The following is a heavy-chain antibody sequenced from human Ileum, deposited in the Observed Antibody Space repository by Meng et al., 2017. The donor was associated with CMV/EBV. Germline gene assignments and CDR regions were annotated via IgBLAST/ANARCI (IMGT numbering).Heavy chain of an antibody. CDR2: IRYDGSNK. CDR1: GFTFSSYG. D-gene: IGHD4-23*01. Sequence: GESLKISCAASGFTFSSYGMHWVRQAPGKGLEWVAFIRYDGSNKYYADSVKGRFTISRDNSKNTLYLQMDNVRPEDSAVYYCARPFYGGNGFDAINVWGPGTRVTVSS. CDR3: ARPFYGGNGFDAINV. J-gene: IGHJ3*01. V-gene: IGHV3-30*02.